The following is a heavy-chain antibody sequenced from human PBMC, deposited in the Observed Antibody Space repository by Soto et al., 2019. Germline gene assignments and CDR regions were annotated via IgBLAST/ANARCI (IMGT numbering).Heavy chain of an antibody. Sequence: SETLSLTCTVSGGSLSSSSYYWGWIRQPPGKGLEWIGSIYYSGSTYYNPSLKSRVTISVDTSKNQFSLKLSSVTAADTAVYYCASAYDILTGYYKVSNWFDPWGQGTLVTVSS. D-gene: IGHD3-9*01. V-gene: IGHV4-39*01. CDR2: IYYSGST. CDR3: ASAYDILTGYYKVSNWFDP. J-gene: IGHJ5*02. CDR1: GGSLSSSSYY.